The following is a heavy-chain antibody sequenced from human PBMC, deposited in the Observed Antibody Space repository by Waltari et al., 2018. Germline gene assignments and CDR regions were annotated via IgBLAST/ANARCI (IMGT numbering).Heavy chain of an antibody. CDR1: GYTFTSYY. CDR3: ARDPYPGEQWLVHFDY. Sequence: QVQLVQSGAEVKKPGASVKVSCKASGYTFTSYYMHWVRQAPGQGLEWMGIINPSGGSTSYAQKFQGRVTMTRDTSTSTVYMELSSLRSEDTAVYYCARDPYPGEQWLVHFDYWGQGTLVTVSS. V-gene: IGHV1-46*01. J-gene: IGHJ4*02. D-gene: IGHD6-19*01. CDR2: INPSGGST.